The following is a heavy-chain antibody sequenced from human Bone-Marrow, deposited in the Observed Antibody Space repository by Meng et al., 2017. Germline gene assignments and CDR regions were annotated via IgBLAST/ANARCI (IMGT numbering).Heavy chain of an antibody. CDR2: IYYSGST. V-gene: IGHV4-59*01. J-gene: IGHJ3*02. CDR1: GGSISSYY. Sequence: GSLRLSCTVSGGSISSYYWSWIRQPPGKGLEWIGYIYYSGSTNYNPSPKSRVTISVDTSKNQFSLKLSSVTAADTAVYYCARDARRAAAPFDIWGQGTMVTVSS. CDR3: ARDARRAAAPFDI. D-gene: IGHD2-2*01.